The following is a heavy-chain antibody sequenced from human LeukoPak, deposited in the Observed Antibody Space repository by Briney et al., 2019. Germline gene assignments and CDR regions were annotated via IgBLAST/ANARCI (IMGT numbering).Heavy chain of an antibody. Sequence: GGSLRLSCAASGFTFSSYAMSWVRQAPGKGLEWVSAISGSGGSTYYADSVKGRFTISRDNSKNTLYLQMNSLRAEDTAVYYCARDRRYLSYYYGMDVWGQGTTVTVSS. CDR3: ARDRRYLSYYYGMDV. D-gene: IGHD1-14*01. V-gene: IGHV3-23*01. CDR2: ISGSGGST. J-gene: IGHJ6*02. CDR1: GFTFSSYA.